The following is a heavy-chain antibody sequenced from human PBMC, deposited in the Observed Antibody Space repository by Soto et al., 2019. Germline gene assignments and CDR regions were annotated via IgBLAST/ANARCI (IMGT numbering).Heavy chain of an antibody. J-gene: IGHJ5*01. Sequence: EVQLSESGGRLGQPGGSLRLSCAASGFTFTNYAMTWVRQSPGKGLQWVSGISATGGLKYYADSVQGRFTISRDNSKNTLYLQMDNLRDEDTAIYYWAREVGAPSGWLDSWGQGTQVTVSS. CDR1: GFTFTNYA. V-gene: IGHV3-23*01. CDR3: AREVGAPSGWLDS. D-gene: IGHD1-26*01. CDR2: ISATGGLK.